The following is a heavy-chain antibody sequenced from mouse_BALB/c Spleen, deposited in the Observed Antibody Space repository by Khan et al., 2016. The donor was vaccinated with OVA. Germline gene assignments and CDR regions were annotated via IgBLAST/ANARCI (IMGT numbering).Heavy chain of an antibody. V-gene: IGHV2-6-7*01. CDR2: IWGDGST. J-gene: IGHJ1*01. D-gene: IGHD2-4*01. CDR1: GFSLTGYG. CDR3: ARYDYDVGFDV. Sequence: QVQLQQSGPGLVAPSQSLSITCTVSGFSLTGYGVNWVRQPPGKGLEWLGMIWGDGSTDYNSRLKCRLSLSKDKSMSQVFLKMNSLQTEDTARYYWARYDYDVGFDVWGAGTTVTVSS.